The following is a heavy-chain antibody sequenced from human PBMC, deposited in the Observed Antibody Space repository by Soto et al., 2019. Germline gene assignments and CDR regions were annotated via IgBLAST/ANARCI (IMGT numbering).Heavy chain of an antibody. V-gene: IGHV4-59*01. Sequence: SETLSLTCTVSGGSMSGSYWSWIRQCPGKGLEWIAYIYYTGSPEYNPSLNSRVTISVDTSKNQFSLKLSAVTAADTAVYYCARGGWYLDYWGQGTLVTVSS. CDR3: ARGGWYLDY. CDR2: IYYTGSP. J-gene: IGHJ4*02. CDR1: GGSMSGSY. D-gene: IGHD6-19*01.